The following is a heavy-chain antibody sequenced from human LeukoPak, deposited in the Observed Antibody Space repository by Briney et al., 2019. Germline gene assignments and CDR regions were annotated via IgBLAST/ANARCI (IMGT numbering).Heavy chain of an antibody. CDR3: ASGYCTNGVCYTEDCFDY. CDR2: ISSSSSTI. D-gene: IGHD2-8*01. V-gene: IGHV3-48*02. CDR1: GFTFSNYA. J-gene: IGHJ4*02. Sequence: GGSLRLSCAASGFTFSNYAMHWVRQAPGKGLEWVSYISSSSSTIYYADSVKGRFTISRDNAKNSLYLQMNSLRDEDTAVYYCASGYCTNGVCYTEDCFDYWGQGTLVTVSS.